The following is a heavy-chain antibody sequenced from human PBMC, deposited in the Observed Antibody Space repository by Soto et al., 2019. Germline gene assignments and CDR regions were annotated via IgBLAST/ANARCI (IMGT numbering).Heavy chain of an antibody. Sequence: PGGSLRLSCAASGFTFGIYAMNWVRQAPGKGLEWVSGISGSGGSTHYADSVKGRFTISRDNSKNTLYLQMNSLRVEDTAVYYCAKDGYCSGGSCWAYFDYWGPGTLVTVSS. CDR1: GFTFGIYA. V-gene: IGHV3-23*01. J-gene: IGHJ4*02. CDR3: AKDGYCSGGSCWAYFDY. D-gene: IGHD2-15*01. CDR2: ISGSGGST.